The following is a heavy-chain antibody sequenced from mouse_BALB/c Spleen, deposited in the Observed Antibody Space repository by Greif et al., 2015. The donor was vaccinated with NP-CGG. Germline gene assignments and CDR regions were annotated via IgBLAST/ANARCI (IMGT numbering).Heavy chain of an antibody. J-gene: IGHJ4*01. D-gene: IGHD2-1*01. CDR3: ARYGNYAMDY. CDR2: ISYSGST. V-gene: IGHV3-2*02. Sequence: EVQGVESGPGLVKPSQSLSLTCTVTGYSITSDHAWNWIRQFPGNKLEWMGYISYSGSTSYNPSLKSRISITRDTSKNQFFLQLNSVTTEDTATYYCARYGNYAMDYWGQGTSVTVSS. CDR1: GYSITSDHA.